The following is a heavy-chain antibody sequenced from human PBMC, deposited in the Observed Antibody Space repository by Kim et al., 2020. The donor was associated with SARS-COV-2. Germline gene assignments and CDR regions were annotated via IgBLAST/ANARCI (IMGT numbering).Heavy chain of an antibody. CDR3: ARDEGGITFDY. D-gene: IGHD6-13*01. Sequence: GGSLRLSCAASGFTFSSYAMHWVRQAPGKGLEWVAVISYDGSNKYYADSVKGRFTISRDNSKNTLYLQMNSLRAEDTAVYYCARDEGGITFDYWGQGTLVTVSS. V-gene: IGHV3-30-3*01. J-gene: IGHJ4*02. CDR2: ISYDGSNK. CDR1: GFTFSSYA.